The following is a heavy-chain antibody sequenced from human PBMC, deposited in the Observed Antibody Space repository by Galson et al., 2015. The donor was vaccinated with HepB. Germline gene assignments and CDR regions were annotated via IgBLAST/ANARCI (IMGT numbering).Heavy chain of an antibody. D-gene: IGHD6-19*01. CDR2: ISSSSSTI. J-gene: IGHJ4*02. V-gene: IGHV3-48*04. Sequence: SLRLSCAASTFIFSTYSMNWVRQAPGKGLEWVSYISSSSSTIYYADSVKGRFTISRDNAKNSLYLQMNSLRAEDTAVYYCARDGAVAGTYWGQGTLVTVSS. CDR1: TFIFSTYS. CDR3: ARDGAVAGTY.